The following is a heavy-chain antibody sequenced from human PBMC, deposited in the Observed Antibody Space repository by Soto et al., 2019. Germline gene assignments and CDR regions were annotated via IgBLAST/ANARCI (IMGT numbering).Heavy chain of an antibody. CDR3: ARDPHYYDSYFEY. CDR2: IKQDGSEK. D-gene: IGHD3-22*01. CDR1: WFTFSTYW. Sequence: SGGSPRLSCAAAWFTFSTYWVSWGRQAPGKGLEWVANIKQDGSEKHYVDSVKGRFSISRDNAKNSLYLQMNSLRAEDTAVYYCARDPHYYDSYFEYWGQGILVTVSS. J-gene: IGHJ4*02. V-gene: IGHV3-7*04.